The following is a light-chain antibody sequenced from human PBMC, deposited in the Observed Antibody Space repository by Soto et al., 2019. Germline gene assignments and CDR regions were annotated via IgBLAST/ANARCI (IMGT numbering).Light chain of an antibody. CDR3: QQRSNWPPSIT. J-gene: IGKJ5*01. Sequence: EIVMTQSPSTLSVSTGERATLSCRASQSFGNSLAWYQQKPGQAPRLLIYGASTRATGIPVRFSGSGSGTEFTLTISNLQSEDFAVYYCQQRSNWPPSITFGQGTRLEI. CDR1: QSFGNS. V-gene: IGKV3-15*01. CDR2: GAS.